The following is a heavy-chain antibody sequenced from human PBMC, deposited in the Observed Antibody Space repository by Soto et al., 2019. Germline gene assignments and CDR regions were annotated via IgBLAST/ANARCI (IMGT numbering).Heavy chain of an antibody. Sequence: QVQLVQSGAEVKKPGSSVKVSCKASGGTFSSYAISWVRQATGQGLEWMGGIIPIFGTAYYAQKFQGRVSIPADESTSTAYEELSSLSAEDTAVYYCARDAGGTNVAFGMDVCGQGTTGTVSS. V-gene: IGHV1-69*01. CDR3: ARDAGGTNVAFGMDV. CDR1: GGTFSSYA. CDR2: IIPIFGTA. J-gene: IGHJ6*02. D-gene: IGHD2-8*01.